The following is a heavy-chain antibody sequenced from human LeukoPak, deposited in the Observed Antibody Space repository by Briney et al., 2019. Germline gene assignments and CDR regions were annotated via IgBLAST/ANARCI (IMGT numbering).Heavy chain of an antibody. CDR2: IYYSGST. J-gene: IGHJ5*02. CDR3: ARAGGSSWAGWFDP. D-gene: IGHD6-13*01. Sequence: SETLSLTCTGSGGSISSYYWIWLRQPPGQGLEWCGYIYYSGSTNYNPSLRSVVTISVYTSNTQCSLKLRSVTAADTAVYYCARAGGSSWAGWFDPWGQGNLVTVSS. V-gene: IGHV4-59*01. CDR1: GGSISSYY.